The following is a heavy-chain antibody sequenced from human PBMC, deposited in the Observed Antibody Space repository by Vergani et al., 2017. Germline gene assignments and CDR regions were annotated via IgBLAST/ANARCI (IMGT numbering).Heavy chain of an antibody. CDR2: IYPGDSDT. J-gene: IGHJ4*02. Sequence: EVQLVQSGAEVKKPGESLKISCKGSGYSFTTYWIGWVRQMPGKGLEWMGIIYPGDSDTRYSPSFQGQVTISADKSISTAYLQGSSLKASDTAMYYCARRLNTAMAKYYFDYWGQGTLVTVSS. V-gene: IGHV5-51*01. CDR1: GYSFTTYW. D-gene: IGHD5-18*01. CDR3: ARRLNTAMAKYYFDY.